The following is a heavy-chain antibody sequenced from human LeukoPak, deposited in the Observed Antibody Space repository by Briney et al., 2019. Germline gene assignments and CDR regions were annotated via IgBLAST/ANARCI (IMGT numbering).Heavy chain of an antibody. V-gene: IGHV1-8*03. CDR2: MNPHRGNT. D-gene: IGHD7-27*01. Sequence: ASVKVSCKASGYTFTRYDINWVRQATGQGLEWMGCMNPHRGNTGYAQKFQGRVTITRNTSITTAYMQLSSLRSEDTAVYHCARPWGYWGQGTLVTVSS. J-gene: IGHJ4*02. CDR3: ARPWGY. CDR1: GYTFTRYD.